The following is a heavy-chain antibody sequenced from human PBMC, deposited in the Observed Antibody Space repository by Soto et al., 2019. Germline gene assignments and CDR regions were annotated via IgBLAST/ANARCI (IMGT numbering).Heavy chain of an antibody. V-gene: IGHV3-33*01. J-gene: IGHJ4*02. CDR1: GFTFSSYG. D-gene: IGHD1-26*01. CDR3: ARGRCGSPLDY. CDR2: IWYDGSNK. Sequence: QVQLVESGGGVVQPGRSLRLSCAASGFTFSSYGMHWVRQAPGKGLEWVAVIWYDGSNKYYADSVKGRFTISRDNSKNTLYLQMNSLRAEDTAVYYCARGRCGSPLDYWGQGTLVTVSS.